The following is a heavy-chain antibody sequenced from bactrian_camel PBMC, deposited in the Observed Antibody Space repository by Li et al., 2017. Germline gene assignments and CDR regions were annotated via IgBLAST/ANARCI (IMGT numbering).Heavy chain of an antibody. D-gene: IGHD3*01. J-gene: IGHJ4*01. Sequence: HVQLVESGGGSVQAGGSLSLSCTASGFTFEDSDVGWYRQVPDFECEWISTISSDGGATYADSVKGRFTISQDNSKTTTWLQMNNLKLDDTAMYYCAPDSSPQMGCYWTRGTQVTVS. CDR3: APDSSPQMGCY. CDR1: GFTFEDSD. V-gene: IGHV3S63*01. CDR2: ISSDGGA.